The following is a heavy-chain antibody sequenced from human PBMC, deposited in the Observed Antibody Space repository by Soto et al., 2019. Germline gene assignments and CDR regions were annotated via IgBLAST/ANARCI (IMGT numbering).Heavy chain of an antibody. CDR2: IIPIFGTA. CDR1: GGTFSSYA. Sequence: QVQLVQSGAEVKKPGSSVKVSCKASGGTFSSYAISWVRQAPGQGLEWMGGIIPIFGTANYAQKFQGRVTITADESTSTAYMELSSLRSEDTVVYYCARDIVVVGAATTFNWFDPWGQGTRVTVSS. J-gene: IGHJ5*02. D-gene: IGHD2-15*01. V-gene: IGHV1-69*01. CDR3: ARDIVVVGAATTFNWFDP.